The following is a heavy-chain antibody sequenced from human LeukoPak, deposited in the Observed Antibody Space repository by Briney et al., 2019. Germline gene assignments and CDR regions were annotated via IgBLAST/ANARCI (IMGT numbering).Heavy chain of an antibody. D-gene: IGHD6-13*01. J-gene: IGHJ4*02. CDR3: AKDRSGSWCSEAGT. CDR1: GFTFDDYA. CDR2: ISWNSGSI. Sequence: GGSLRLSCAASGFTFDDYAMHWVRQAPGKGLEWVSGISWNSGSIGYADSVKGRFTISRDNAKNSLYLQMNSLRAEDTALYYCAKDRSGSWCSEAGTWGQGTLVTVSS. V-gene: IGHV3-9*01.